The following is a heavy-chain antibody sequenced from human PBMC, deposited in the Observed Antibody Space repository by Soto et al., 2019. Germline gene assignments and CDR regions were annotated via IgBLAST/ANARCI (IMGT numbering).Heavy chain of an antibody. Sequence: PSETLSLTCTVSGDSITSNSYFWAWIRQPPGKGLEWIGSIYYSGTTYYNPSLKSRVTISVDTSKNQFSLKLSSVTAADTAVYYCAREDRGAAGTYYYYGMDVWGQGTTVTVSS. V-gene: IGHV4-39*07. CDR1: GDSITSNSYF. D-gene: IGHD6-13*01. CDR2: IYYSGTT. CDR3: AREDRGAAGTYYYYGMDV. J-gene: IGHJ6*02.